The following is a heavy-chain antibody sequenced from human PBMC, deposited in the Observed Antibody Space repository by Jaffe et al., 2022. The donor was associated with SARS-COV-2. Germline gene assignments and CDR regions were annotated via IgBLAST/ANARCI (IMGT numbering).Heavy chain of an antibody. CDR1: GFTFSSYW. V-gene: IGHV3-7*01. J-gene: IGHJ6*02. CDR3: ARDARFYGVTEYYYYGMDV. D-gene: IGHD4-17*01. CDR2: IKQDGSEK. Sequence: EVQLVESGGGLVQPGGSLRLSCAASGFTFSSYWMSWVRQAPGKGLEWVANIKQDGSEKYYVDSVKGRFTISRDNAKNSLYLQMNSLRAEDTAVYYCARDARFYGVTEYYYYGMDVWGQGTTVTVSS.